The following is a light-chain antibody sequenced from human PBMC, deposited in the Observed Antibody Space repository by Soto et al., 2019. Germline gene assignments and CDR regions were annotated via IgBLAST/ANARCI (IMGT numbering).Light chain of an antibody. J-gene: IGKJ2*01. CDR1: QSVSSSN. CDR2: GAS. CDR3: QQYGTSPRT. V-gene: IGKV3-20*01. Sequence: EIVLTQSPGTLSLSPGERATLSCRASQSVSSSNLAWYQQKPGQAPRLVIFGASSRAIGIPDRFSGSGSGTGFTLTISRLEPEDFAVYYCQQYGTSPRTFGQGTKLEIK.